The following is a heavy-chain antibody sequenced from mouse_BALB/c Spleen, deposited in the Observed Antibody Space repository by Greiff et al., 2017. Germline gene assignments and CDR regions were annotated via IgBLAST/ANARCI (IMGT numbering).Heavy chain of an antibody. CDR2: ISSGGST. CDR3: ARERGIPSMDY. J-gene: IGHJ4*01. V-gene: IGHV5-6-5*01. Sequence: EVMLVESGGGLVKPGGSLKLSCAASGFTFSSYAMSWVRQTPEKRLEWVASISSGGSTYYPDSVKGRFTISRDNARNILYLQMSSLRSEDTAMYYCARERGIPSMDYWGQGTSVTVSS. CDR1: GFTFSSYA.